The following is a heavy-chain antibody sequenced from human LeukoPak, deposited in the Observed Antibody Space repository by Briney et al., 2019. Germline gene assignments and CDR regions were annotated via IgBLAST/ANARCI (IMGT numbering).Heavy chain of an antibody. CDR1: GYTFTSYG. D-gene: IGHD5-18*01. Sequence: ASVKVSCKASGYTFTSYGISWVRQAPGQGLEWMGWISAYNGNTNYAQKFQGRVTMTRDTSISTAYMELSRLRSDDTAVYYCARDRLGIQLWLKRDYYYMDVWGKGTTVTVSS. J-gene: IGHJ6*03. V-gene: IGHV1-18*01. CDR2: ISAYNGNT. CDR3: ARDRLGIQLWLKRDYYYMDV.